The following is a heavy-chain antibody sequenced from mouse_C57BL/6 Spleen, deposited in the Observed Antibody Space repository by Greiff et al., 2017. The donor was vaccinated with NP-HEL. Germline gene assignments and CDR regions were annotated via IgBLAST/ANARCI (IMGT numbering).Heavy chain of an antibody. CDR1: GFTFSSYG. CDR3: ARTLGYDGDY. Sequence: DVKLVESGGDLVKPGGSLKLSCAASGFTFSSYGMSWVRQTPDKRLEWVATISSGGSYTYYPDSVKGRFTISRDNAKNTLYLQMSSLKSEDTAMYYCARTLGYDGDYWGQGTTLTVSS. CDR2: ISSGGSYT. D-gene: IGHD2-2*01. J-gene: IGHJ2*01. V-gene: IGHV5-6*02.